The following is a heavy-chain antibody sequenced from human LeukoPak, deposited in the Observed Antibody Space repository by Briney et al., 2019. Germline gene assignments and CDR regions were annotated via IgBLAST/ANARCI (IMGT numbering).Heavy chain of an antibody. CDR3: ARIPYGDYTDYFDY. D-gene: IGHD4-17*01. J-gene: IGHJ4*02. CDR2: INPNGGGT. CDR1: GYTFTGYY. V-gene: IGHV1-2*02. Sequence: ASVKVSCKASGYTFTGYYMYWVRQAPGQGLEWMGWINPNGGGTNYAQKFQGRVTMTRDTSISTAYMELSRLRSDDTAVYYCARIPYGDYTDYFDYWGQGTLVTVSS.